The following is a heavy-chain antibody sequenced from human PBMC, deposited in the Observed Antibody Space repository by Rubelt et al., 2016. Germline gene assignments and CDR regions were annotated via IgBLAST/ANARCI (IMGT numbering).Heavy chain of an antibody. CDR3: PTLTMVLVHPDY. CDR2: IKSKADGGTT. V-gene: IGHV3-15*01. Sequence: EVQLLESGGGLVQPGGSLRLSCAASGFTFSSYAMSWIRQAPGKGLEWVGRIKSKADGGTTDYAAPVQGRFPISRDDSKNTQYLQMSSLKTEDTAVYYCPTLTMVLVHPDYWGLGTLVTVSS. D-gene: IGHD3-22*01. J-gene: IGHJ4*02. CDR1: GFTFSSYA.